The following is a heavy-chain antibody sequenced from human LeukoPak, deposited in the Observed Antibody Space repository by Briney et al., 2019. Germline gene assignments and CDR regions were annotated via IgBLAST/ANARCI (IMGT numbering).Heavy chain of an antibody. Sequence: PGGSLRLSCAAPGFTFSSYNMNWVRQAPGKGLEWVSSISSSTSHIYYADSVTGRFTISRDNAKNSLYLQMSSLRAEDTAVYYCARWPIAAAPPVYYFDYWGQGTLVTVSS. D-gene: IGHD6-13*01. CDR1: GFTFSSYN. CDR2: ISSSTSHI. V-gene: IGHV3-21*01. CDR3: ARWPIAAAPPVYYFDY. J-gene: IGHJ4*02.